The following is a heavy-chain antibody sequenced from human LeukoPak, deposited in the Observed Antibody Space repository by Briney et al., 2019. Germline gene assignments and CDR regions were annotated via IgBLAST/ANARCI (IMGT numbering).Heavy chain of an antibody. CDR2: MSYDGSNK. V-gene: IGHV3-30*18. D-gene: IGHD3-9*01. J-gene: IGHJ3*02. CDR1: GFTFSSYG. CDR3: AKELRYFDWLPDAFDI. Sequence: GGSLRLSCAASGFTFSSYGMHWVRQAPGKGLEWVAVMSYDGSNKYYADSVKGRFTISRDNSKNTLYLQMNSLRAEDTAVYYCAKELRYFDWLPDAFDIWGQGTMVTVSS.